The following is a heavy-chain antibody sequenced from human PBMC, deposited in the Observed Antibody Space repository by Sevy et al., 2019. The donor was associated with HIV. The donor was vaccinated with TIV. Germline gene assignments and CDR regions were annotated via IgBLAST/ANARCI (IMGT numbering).Heavy chain of an antibody. V-gene: IGHV1-24*01. CDR1: GYTLTELS. J-gene: IGHJ5*02. Sequence: ASVKVSCKVSGYTLTELSMHWVRQAPGKGLEWMGGFDPEDGETIYAQKFQGRVTMTEHTSTDTAYMELSSLRSEDTAVYYCATDQSRYFDRFDPWGQRTLVTVSS. CDR2: FDPEDGET. D-gene: IGHD3-9*01. CDR3: ATDQSRYFDRFDP.